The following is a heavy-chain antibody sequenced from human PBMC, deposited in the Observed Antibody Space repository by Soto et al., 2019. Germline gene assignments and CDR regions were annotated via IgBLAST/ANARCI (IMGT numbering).Heavy chain of an antibody. V-gene: IGHV4-30-4*01. CDR2: IYYSGST. CDR1: GGSISSGDYY. J-gene: IGHJ4*02. CDR3: ARDARYDSSGYSDY. Sequence: KPSETLSLTCTVSGGSISSGDYYWGWIRQPPGKGLEWIGYIYYSGSTYYNPSLKSRVTISVDTSKNQFSLKLSSVTAADTAVYYCARDARYDSSGYSDYWGQGTLVTVSS. D-gene: IGHD3-22*01.